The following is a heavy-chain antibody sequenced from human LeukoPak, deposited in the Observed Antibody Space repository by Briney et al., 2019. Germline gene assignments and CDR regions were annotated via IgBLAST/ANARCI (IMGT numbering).Heavy chain of an antibody. J-gene: IGHJ3*02. CDR3: AKKYSYGSGAGDALDI. V-gene: IGHV3-30*18. CDR2: ISYDGSLK. CDR1: GFTFSNFG. D-gene: IGHD3-10*01. Sequence: GGSLRLSCAASGFTFSNFGMHWVRQAPGKGLEWVAVISYDGSLKHYLDSVKGLFTISRDNSKSTLYLQMDSLRVEDTAVYYCAKKYSYGSGAGDALDIWGHGTLVTVSS.